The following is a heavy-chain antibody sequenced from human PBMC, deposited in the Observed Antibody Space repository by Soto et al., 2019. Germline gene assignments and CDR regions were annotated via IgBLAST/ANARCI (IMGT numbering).Heavy chain of an antibody. CDR3: GRDLGRWLQEYYYYYGMDV. CDR1: GFTFSSYG. Sequence: QVQLVEPGGGVVQPGRSLRLSCAASGFTFSSYGMHWVRQAPGKGLEWVAVIWYDGSNKYYADSVKGRFTISRDNSKNTLYLQMNSLRAEDMSVYYCGRDLGRWLQEYYYYYGMDVWGQGTTVTVSS. J-gene: IGHJ6*02. V-gene: IGHV3-33*01. CDR2: IWYDGSNK. D-gene: IGHD5-12*01.